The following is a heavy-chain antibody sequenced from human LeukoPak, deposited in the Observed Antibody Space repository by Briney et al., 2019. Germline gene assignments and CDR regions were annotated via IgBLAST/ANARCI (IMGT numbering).Heavy chain of an antibody. CDR2: ISDSGSAK. Sequence: GGSLRLSCAVSGFTFSSYEMNWVRQAPGKGLEWVSYISDSGSAKYYSDSVKGRFTISRDNAKKSLYLQMSSLRTEDTAVYYCAREAAPVAAAQPDAVDIWGQGTMVSVSS. D-gene: IGHD2-15*01. J-gene: IGHJ3*02. CDR3: AREAAPVAAAQPDAVDI. CDR1: GFTFSSYE. V-gene: IGHV3-48*03.